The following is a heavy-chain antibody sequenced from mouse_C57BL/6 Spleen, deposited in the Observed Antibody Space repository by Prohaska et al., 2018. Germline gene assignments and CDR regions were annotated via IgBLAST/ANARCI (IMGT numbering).Heavy chain of an antibody. V-gene: IGHV9-3*01. CDR3: AIITTADY. CDR1: GYTFTTYG. D-gene: IGHD1-1*01. J-gene: IGHJ2*01. Sequence: QIQLVQSGPELKKPGETVKISCKASGYTFTTYGMSWVKQAPGKGLKWMGWINTYSGVPTYADNFKGLFAFSLETSASTAYLQINNLKNEDTATYFCAIITTADYWGQGTTRTVSS. CDR2: INTYSGVP.